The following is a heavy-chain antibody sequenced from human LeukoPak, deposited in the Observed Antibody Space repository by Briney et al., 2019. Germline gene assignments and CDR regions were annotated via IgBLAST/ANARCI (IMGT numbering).Heavy chain of an antibody. Sequence: KSGGSLRLSCAASGFTFSDYYMSWIRQAPGKGLEWVSYISSSGSTIYYADSVKGRFTISRDNAKNSLHLQMNSLRAEDTAVYYCARVLLADGYKEMAAVGYFDYWGQGTLVTVSS. D-gene: IGHD5-24*01. CDR3: ARVLLADGYKEMAAVGYFDY. CDR2: ISSSGSTI. CDR1: GFTFSDYY. J-gene: IGHJ4*02. V-gene: IGHV3-11*04.